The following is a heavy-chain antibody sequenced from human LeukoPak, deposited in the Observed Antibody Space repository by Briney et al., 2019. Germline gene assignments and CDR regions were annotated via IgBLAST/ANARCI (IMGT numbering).Heavy chain of an antibody. Sequence: GASVKVSCKASGYTFTSYDINWVRQATGQGLEWMGWMNPSSGNTGYTQKFQGRVTMTRNTSISTAYMELSSLRSEDTAVYYCAREGQSPGVATVTSSDYWGQGTLVTVSS. CDR2: MNPSSGNT. V-gene: IGHV1-8*01. D-gene: IGHD5-12*01. J-gene: IGHJ4*02. CDR1: GYTFTSYD. CDR3: AREGQSPGVATVTSSDY.